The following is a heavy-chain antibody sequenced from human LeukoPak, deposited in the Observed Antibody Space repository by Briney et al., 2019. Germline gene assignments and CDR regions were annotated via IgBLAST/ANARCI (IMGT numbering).Heavy chain of an antibody. D-gene: IGHD3-22*01. J-gene: IGHJ4*02. CDR1: GDSISSGDYY. CDR2: IYYSGRS. CDR3: AKTYYDSSGYHFDN. Sequence: SQPLSLTCTVSGDSISSGDYYWSWIRQPPGTGLEWIGYIYYSGRSYYNPSLESRITISVDTSKNQFSLKLRSVTAADTAVYYCAKTYYDSSGYHFDNWGQGTLVTVSS. V-gene: IGHV4-30-4*01.